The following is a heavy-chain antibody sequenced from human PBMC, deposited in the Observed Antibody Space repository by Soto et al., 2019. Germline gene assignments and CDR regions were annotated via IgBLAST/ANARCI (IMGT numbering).Heavy chain of an antibody. V-gene: IGHV4-59*08. CDR3: ARHEAYSNYYYYMDV. D-gene: IGHD4-4*01. Sequence: PSETLSLTCTVSGGSISSYYWSWIRQPPGKGLEWIGYIYYSGSTNYNPSLKSRVTISVDTSKNQFSLKLSSVTAADTALYYCARHEAYSNYYYYMDVWGKGTTVTVSS. J-gene: IGHJ6*03. CDR1: GGSISSYY. CDR2: IYYSGST.